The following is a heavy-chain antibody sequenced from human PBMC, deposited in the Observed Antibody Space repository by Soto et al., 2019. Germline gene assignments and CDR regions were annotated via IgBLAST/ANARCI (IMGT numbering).Heavy chain of an antibody. CDR3: AREGGDIVQMVYALPWY. D-gene: IGHD2-8*01. CDR2: INPNSGAT. J-gene: IGHJ4*02. CDR1: GYTGTDYH. V-gene: IGHV1-2*02. Sequence: ASLKVSCKASGYTGTDYHMHWVRQAPGQGVEWMGWINPNSGATSYAQRFQGRVTMTRDTSISTAYRELGRVTSTHPAVYSCAREGGDIVQMVYALPWYWGQGTLVTVSS.